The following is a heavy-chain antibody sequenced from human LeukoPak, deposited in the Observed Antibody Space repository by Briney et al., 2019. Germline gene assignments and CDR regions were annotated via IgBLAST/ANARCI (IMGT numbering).Heavy chain of an antibody. CDR2: IIPIFGTA. Sequence: SVKVSCKASGGTFSSYAISWVRQAPGQGLEWMGGIIPIFGTANYAQKFQGRVTITADESTSTAYMELSSLRSGDTAVYYCARSRANYYDSSGYLTGTAFDIWGQGTMVTVSS. D-gene: IGHD3-22*01. V-gene: IGHV1-69*13. CDR1: GGTFSSYA. J-gene: IGHJ3*02. CDR3: ARSRANYYDSSGYLTGTAFDI.